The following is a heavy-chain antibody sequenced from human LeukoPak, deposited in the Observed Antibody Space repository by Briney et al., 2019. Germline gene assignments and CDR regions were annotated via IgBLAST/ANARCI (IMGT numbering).Heavy chain of an antibody. Sequence: ASVKVSCKASGYTFTSYYMHWVRQAPGQGLEWKGIINPSGGSTSYAQKFQGRVTMTRDTSTSTVYMELSSLRSEDTAVYYCAREAIVVVPAAPENFDYWGQGTLVTVSS. CDR1: GYTFTSYY. V-gene: IGHV1-46*03. CDR3: AREAIVVVPAAPENFDY. D-gene: IGHD2-2*01. J-gene: IGHJ4*02. CDR2: INPSGGST.